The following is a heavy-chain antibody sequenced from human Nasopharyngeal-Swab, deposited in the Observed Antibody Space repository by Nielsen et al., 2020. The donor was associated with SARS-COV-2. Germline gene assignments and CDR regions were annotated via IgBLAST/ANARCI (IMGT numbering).Heavy chain of an antibody. V-gene: IGHV4-39*07. CDR2: IYYSGST. Sequence: SETLSLTCTVSGGSISSSSYYWGWIRQPPGKGLEWIGSIYYSGSTYYNPSLKSRVTISVDTSKNQFSLKLSSVTAADTAVYYCARSLGYNYGWVDLWGQGTLVTVSS. CDR3: ARSLGYNYGWVDL. D-gene: IGHD5-18*01. CDR1: GGSISSSSYY. J-gene: IGHJ5*02.